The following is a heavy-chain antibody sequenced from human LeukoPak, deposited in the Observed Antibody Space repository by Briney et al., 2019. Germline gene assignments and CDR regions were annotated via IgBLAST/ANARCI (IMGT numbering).Heavy chain of an antibody. J-gene: IGHJ4*02. D-gene: IGHD6-19*01. Sequence: PGGSLRLSCAASGFTFSSYAMSWVRQAPGKGLEWVSAISGSGGSTYYADSVKGRFTISRDNSKNTLWLQMNSLRVEDTAVYYCAKEVSLSSGWYLRYFDYWGQGTLVTVSS. CDR2: ISGSGGST. V-gene: IGHV3-23*01. CDR1: GFTFSSYA. CDR3: AKEVSLSSGWYLRYFDY.